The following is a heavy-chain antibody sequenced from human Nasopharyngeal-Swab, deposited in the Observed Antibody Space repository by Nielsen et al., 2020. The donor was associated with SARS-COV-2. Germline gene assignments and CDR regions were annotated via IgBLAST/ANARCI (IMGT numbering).Heavy chain of an antibody. Sequence: QAAGKGLWWIGYIYYSGSTYYNPSLKSRVTISVDTSKNQFSLKLSSVTAADTAVYYCARDSGVAGTKYYYYGMDVWGQGTAVTVSS. CDR3: ARDSGVAGTKYYYYGMDV. J-gene: IGHJ6*02. D-gene: IGHD6-19*01. CDR2: IYYSGST. V-gene: IGHV4-30-4*01.